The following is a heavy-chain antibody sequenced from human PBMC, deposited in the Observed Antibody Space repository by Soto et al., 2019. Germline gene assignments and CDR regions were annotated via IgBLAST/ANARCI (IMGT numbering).Heavy chain of an antibody. J-gene: IGHJ4*02. D-gene: IGHD3-22*01. V-gene: IGHV3-33*01. Sequence: PGGSLRLSCAASGFTFNSGFTFSNYGIHWVRQAPGKGLEWVAVIWYDGSNKYYADSVKGRFTISRDNSKNTLYLQMNSLRAEDTAVYYCARDSSEAYYDSSGYYAYWGQGTLVTVSS. CDR3: ARDSSEAYYDSSGYYAY. CDR1: GFTFNSGFTFSNYG. CDR2: IWYDGSNK.